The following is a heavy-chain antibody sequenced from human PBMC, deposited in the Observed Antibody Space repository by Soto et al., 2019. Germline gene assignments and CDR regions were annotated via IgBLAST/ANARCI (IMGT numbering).Heavy chain of an antibody. CDR2: STPLLGTT. CDR1: GGVFSSYI. D-gene: IGHD4-17*01. Sequence: QVQLVQSGPEVKKPGSSVKVSCKASGGVFSSYIISSVRQAPGHGLEWMGGSTPLLGTTNYAQSLQGIATFTADESTSPAYMELSSLASEATAVYYCARIEYTYVSSDYPSFAMEVGGQGMAVIVSS. V-gene: IGHV1-69*01. CDR3: ARIEYTYVSSDYPSFAMEV. J-gene: IGHJ6*02.